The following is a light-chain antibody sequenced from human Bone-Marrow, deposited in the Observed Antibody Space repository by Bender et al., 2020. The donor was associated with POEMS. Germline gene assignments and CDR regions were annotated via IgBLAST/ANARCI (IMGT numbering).Light chain of an antibody. Sequence: QSALTQPASVSGSPGQSITISCTGVTTNVGTYNLVSWYQQHPGKAPKLMISEDNKRPSGVSNRFSGSKSGNTASLTISGLQSEDEADYYCSSYTGSSTQVFGGGTKVTVL. CDR2: EDN. J-gene: IGLJ3*02. CDR1: TTNVGTYNL. CDR3: SSYTGSSTQV. V-gene: IGLV2-14*02.